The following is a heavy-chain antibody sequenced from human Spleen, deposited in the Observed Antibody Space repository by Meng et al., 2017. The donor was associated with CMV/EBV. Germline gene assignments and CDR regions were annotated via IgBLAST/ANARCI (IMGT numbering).Heavy chain of an antibody. CDR2: IYYSGST. V-gene: IGHV4-39*07. D-gene: IGHD3-10*01. CDR1: SYY. J-gene: IGHJ5*02. Sequence: SYYWGWIRQPPGKGLEWIGSIYYSGSTYYNPSLKSRVTISVDTSKNQFSLKLSSVTAADTAVYYCARASAVSYYYGSLQGGVDWFDPWGQGTLVTVSS. CDR3: ARASAVSYYYGSLQGGVDWFDP.